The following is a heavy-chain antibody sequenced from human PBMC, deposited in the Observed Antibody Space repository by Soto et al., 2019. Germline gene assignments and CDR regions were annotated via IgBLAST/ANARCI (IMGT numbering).Heavy chain of an antibody. CDR2: RYYSGNT. D-gene: IGHD3-22*01. J-gene: IGHJ4*02. V-gene: IGHV4-30-4*01. CDR3: ARGGYETSGQTFIGWGPDS. Sequence: HVQLQESGPGPVTPSQTLSLSCTVSGVSITSGSYYWTWVRQSPGKGLEWIGYRYYSGNTYYNPSLNGRPTITVDTSKNQFSLKLTSATPATRAVYYCARGGYETSGQTFIGWGPDSGGQGTRVPVSS. CDR1: GVSITSGSYY.